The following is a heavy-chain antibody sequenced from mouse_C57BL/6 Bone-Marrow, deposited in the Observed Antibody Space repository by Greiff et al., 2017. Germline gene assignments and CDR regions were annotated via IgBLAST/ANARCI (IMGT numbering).Heavy chain of an antibody. J-gene: IGHJ1*03. V-gene: IGHV14-2*01. CDR3: ARCPITTVVAGDWYFDV. D-gene: IGHD1-1*01. CDR2: IDPEDGET. Sequence: VQLQQSGAELVKPGASVKLSCTASGFNIKDYYMPWVKQRTEQGLEWIGRIDPEDGETKYAPKFQGKATITADTSSNTAYLQLSSLTSEDTAVYYCARCPITTVVAGDWYFDVWGTGTTVTVSS. CDR1: GFNIKDYY.